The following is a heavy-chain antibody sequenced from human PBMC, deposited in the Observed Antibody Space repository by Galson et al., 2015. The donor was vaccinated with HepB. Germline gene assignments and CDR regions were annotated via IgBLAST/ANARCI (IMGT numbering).Heavy chain of an antibody. J-gene: IGHJ4*02. V-gene: IGHV3-43*01. CDR3: AKDSNRYSGYDGVDY. CDR1: GFTFDDYS. Sequence: SLRLSCAASGFTFDDYSMHWVRQAPGKGLEWVSHISWDGGITYYADSVKGRFTISRDNSKNSLFLQMSSLRTEDTALYYCAKDSNRYSGYDGVDYWGQGTLVTVSS. CDR2: ISWDGGIT. D-gene: IGHD5-12*01.